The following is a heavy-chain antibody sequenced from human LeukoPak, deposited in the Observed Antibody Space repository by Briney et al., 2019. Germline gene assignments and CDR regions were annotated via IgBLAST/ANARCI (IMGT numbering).Heavy chain of an antibody. CDR2: INHSGST. V-gene: IGHV4-34*01. J-gene: IGHJ4*02. CDR3: ARSGPKNSYGYY. D-gene: IGHD5-18*01. CDR1: GGSFSGYY. Sequence: SETLCLTCAVYGGSFSGYYWSWIRQPPGKGLEWIGEINHSGSTNYNPSLKSRVTISVDTSKNQFSLKLSSVTAADTAVYYCARSGPKNSYGYYWGQGTLVTVSS.